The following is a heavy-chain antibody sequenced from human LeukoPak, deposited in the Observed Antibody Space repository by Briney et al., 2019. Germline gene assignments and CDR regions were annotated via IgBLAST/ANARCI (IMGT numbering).Heavy chain of an antibody. D-gene: IGHD6-19*01. V-gene: IGHV4-39*01. CDR1: GGSISSNSYY. Sequence: SETLSLTCTISGGSISSNSYYWGWIREPPGKGLEWIGSIYDSGSTYYNPSLKSRVTISVDTSKNQFSLKLRSVTAADTAVYYCARIAVAEDYYFDYWGQGTLVTVSS. CDR3: ARIAVAEDYYFDY. CDR2: IYDSGST. J-gene: IGHJ4*02.